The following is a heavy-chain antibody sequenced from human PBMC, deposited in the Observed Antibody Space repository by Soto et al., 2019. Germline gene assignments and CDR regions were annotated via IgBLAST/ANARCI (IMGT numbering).Heavy chain of an antibody. CDR3: ARVLGSGSSLLWFDP. V-gene: IGHV4-59*01. CDR2: IYYSGST. D-gene: IGHD3-10*01. J-gene: IGHJ5*02. Sequence: SETLSLACTVSGGSISSYYWSWIRQPPGRGLEWIGYIYYSGSTNYNPSLKSRVTISVDTSKNQFSLKLSSVTAADTAVYYCARVLGSGSSLLWFDPWGQGTLVTVS. CDR1: GGSISSYY.